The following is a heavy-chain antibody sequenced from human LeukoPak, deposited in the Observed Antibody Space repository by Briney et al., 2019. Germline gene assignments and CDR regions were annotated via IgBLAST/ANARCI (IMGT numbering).Heavy chain of an antibody. Sequence: ASVTVSCKASGYTFTIYYMHWVRQAPGQGVEWMGIINLSGGSTSYAQKFQGRVTMTRDTSTSTVYMELSSLRSEDTAVYYCARERKAAYCGGDCYSLRAHDGFDIWGQGTMVTVSS. CDR2: INLSGGST. CDR1: GYTFTIYY. V-gene: IGHV1-46*01. CDR3: ARERKAAYCGGDCYSLRAHDGFDI. D-gene: IGHD2-21*02. J-gene: IGHJ3*02.